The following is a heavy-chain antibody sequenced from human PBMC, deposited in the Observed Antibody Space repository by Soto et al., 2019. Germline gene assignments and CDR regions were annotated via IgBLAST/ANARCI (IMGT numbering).Heavy chain of an antibody. CDR2: IDWDDEDDDT. V-gene: IGHV2-70*01. J-gene: IGHJ4*02. CDR3: ARYSYDTSGYDY. D-gene: IGHD3-22*01. CDR1: GFSFRSSGIY. Sequence: SGPTLVNPTQTLTLTCTFSGFSFRSSGIYVSWIRQPPGKALEWLALIDWDDEDDDTYYNTSLKTRLTISKDTSQNQVVLTMANMDPVDTGTYYCARYSYDTSGYDYWGQGILVTVSS.